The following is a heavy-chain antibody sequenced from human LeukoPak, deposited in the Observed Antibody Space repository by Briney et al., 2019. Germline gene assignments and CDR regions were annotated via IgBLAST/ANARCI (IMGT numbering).Heavy chain of an antibody. CDR2: IIPILGIV. Sequence: SVKVSCKASGGTFSSYAISWVRQAPGQGLEWMGRIIPILGIVNYAQKFQGRVTITADKSTSTAYMELSSLRSADTAVYYCARDRKTFYYGSGSYLDYFDYWGQGTLVTVSS. CDR3: ARDRKTFYYGSGSYLDYFDY. V-gene: IGHV1-69*04. D-gene: IGHD3-10*01. J-gene: IGHJ4*02. CDR1: GGTFSSYA.